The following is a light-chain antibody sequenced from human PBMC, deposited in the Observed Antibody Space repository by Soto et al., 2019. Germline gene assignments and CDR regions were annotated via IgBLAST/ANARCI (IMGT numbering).Light chain of an antibody. Sequence: DIQMTQSPSTLSASVGDRVTITCRASQSISSWLAWYQQKPGKAPKLLIYKASSLERGVPSRFSGSESGTEFTLTISSLQPDDFATYYCQQYNSYPYMFGQGTKVEIK. CDR1: QSISSW. CDR3: QQYNSYPYM. CDR2: KAS. V-gene: IGKV1-5*03. J-gene: IGKJ1*01.